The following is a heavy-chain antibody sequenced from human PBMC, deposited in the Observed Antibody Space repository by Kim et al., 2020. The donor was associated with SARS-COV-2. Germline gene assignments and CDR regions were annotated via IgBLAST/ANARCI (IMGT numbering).Heavy chain of an antibody. CDR2: IIPIFGTA. CDR3: ARDPLRRDWGSDYYYYYGMDV. V-gene: IGHV1-69*13. CDR1: GGTFSSYA. D-gene: IGHD7-27*01. J-gene: IGHJ6*02. Sequence: SVKVSCKASGGTFSSYAISWVRQAPGQGLEWMGGIIPIFGTANYAQKFQGRVTITADESTSTAYMELSSLRSEDTAVYYCARDPLRRDWGSDYYYYYGMDVWGQGTTVTVSS.